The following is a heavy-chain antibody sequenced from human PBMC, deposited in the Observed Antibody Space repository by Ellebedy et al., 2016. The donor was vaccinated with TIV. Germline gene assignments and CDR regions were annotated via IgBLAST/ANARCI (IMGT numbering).Heavy chain of an antibody. D-gene: IGHD3-22*01. V-gene: IGHV3-23*01. J-gene: IGHJ4*02. CDR2: IIAGGDST. CDR3: VKLDSSGFYYGRLDY. CDR1: GFTFSGHA. Sequence: GGSLRLSCAASGFTFSGHAMSRVRQTPGKGLEWVSGIIAGGDSTHYVDSVKGRFTISRDNSKKTLYLQMNSLRAEDTAVYYCVKLDSSGFYYGRLDYWGQGTLVTVSS.